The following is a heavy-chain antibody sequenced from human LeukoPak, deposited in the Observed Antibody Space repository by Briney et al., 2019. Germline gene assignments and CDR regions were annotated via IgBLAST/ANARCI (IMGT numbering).Heavy chain of an antibody. Sequence: GGSLRLSCAPSGITFSSYWMHWVRQAPGKGLVWVSRINGDGSSTTYADSVQGRFTISRDNAKNSLYLQMNSLRAEDTAVYYCARLGGSSSSYAFDIWGQGTMVTVSS. CDR1: GITFSSYW. V-gene: IGHV3-74*01. CDR2: INGDGSST. D-gene: IGHD6-6*01. J-gene: IGHJ3*02. CDR3: ARLGGSSSSYAFDI.